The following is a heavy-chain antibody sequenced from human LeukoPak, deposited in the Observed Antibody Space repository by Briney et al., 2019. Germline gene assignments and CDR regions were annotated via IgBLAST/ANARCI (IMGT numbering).Heavy chain of an antibody. Sequence: SETLSLTCAVYGGSFSGYYWSWIRQPPGKGLEWIGYIYYSGSTYYNPSLKSRVTISVDTSKNQFSLKLSSVTAADTAVYYCARDGGGGSADYWGQGTLVTVSS. V-gene: IGHV4-34*09. D-gene: IGHD3-10*01. CDR1: GGSFSGYY. J-gene: IGHJ4*02. CDR3: ARDGGGGSADY. CDR2: IYYSGST.